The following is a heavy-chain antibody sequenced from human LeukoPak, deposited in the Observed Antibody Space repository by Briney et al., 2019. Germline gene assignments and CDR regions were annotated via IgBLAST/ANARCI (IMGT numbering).Heavy chain of an antibody. CDR2: IIPIFGTA. V-gene: IGHV1-69*13. Sequence: SVKVSCKASGGTFSSYAISWVLQAPGQGLEWMGGIIPIFGTANYAQKFQGRVTITADESTSTAYMELSSLRSEDTAVYYCAITVEYPAFDIWGQGTMVTVSS. J-gene: IGHJ3*02. CDR1: GGTFSSYA. D-gene: IGHD1-20*01. CDR3: AITVEYPAFDI.